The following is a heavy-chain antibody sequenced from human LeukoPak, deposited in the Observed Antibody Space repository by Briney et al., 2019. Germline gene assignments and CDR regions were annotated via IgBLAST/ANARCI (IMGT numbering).Heavy chain of an antibody. J-gene: IGHJ4*02. D-gene: IGHD2-2*02. CDR1: GFTFSSYE. CDR2: ISSSGSTI. V-gene: IGHV3-48*03. CDR3: ARAYQLLYRDYFDY. Sequence: PGGSLRLSCAASGFTFSSYEMNWVRQAPGKGLEWVSYISSSGSTIYYADSVKGRFTISRDNAKNSLYLQMNSLRAEDTAVYYCARAYQLLYRDYFDYWGQGTLVTVSS.